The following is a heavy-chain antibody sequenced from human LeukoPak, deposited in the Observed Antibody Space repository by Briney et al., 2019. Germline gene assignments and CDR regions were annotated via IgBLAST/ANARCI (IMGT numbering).Heavy chain of an antibody. CDR2: IYHSGST. CDR3: ARAEYSSSWYNYYYYGMDV. Sequence: SETLSLTCAVSGGSITSGNWWTWVRQPPGKGLEWIGEIYHSGSTNYNPSLKSRVTISVDTSKNQFSLKLSSVTAADTAVYYCARAEYSSSWYNYYYYGMDVWGQGTTVTVSS. J-gene: IGHJ6*02. D-gene: IGHD6-13*01. V-gene: IGHV4-4*02. CDR1: GGSITSGNW.